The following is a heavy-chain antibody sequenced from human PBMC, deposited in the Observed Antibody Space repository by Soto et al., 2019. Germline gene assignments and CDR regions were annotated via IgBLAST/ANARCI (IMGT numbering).Heavy chain of an antibody. CDR1: GFIFSSYA. CDR3: TRGSASGACDY. J-gene: IGHJ4*02. D-gene: IGHD2-8*02. Sequence: EVQLLESGGDLLQPGGSLRLSCEASGFIFSSYAMGWVRQAPGKGLEWVSAISGRGGTIYYADSVKGRFTISRDNSKNTLYLQMNTLRGQDSAVYYCTRGSASGACDYWGQGALVTVSS. V-gene: IGHV3-23*01. CDR2: ISGRGGTI.